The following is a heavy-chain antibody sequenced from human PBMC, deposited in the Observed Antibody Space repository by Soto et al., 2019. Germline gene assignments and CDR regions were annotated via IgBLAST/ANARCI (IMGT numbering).Heavy chain of an antibody. Sequence: EVQLVESGGGLVQPGGSLRLSCSASGFTFSSYSMNWVRQAPGKELEWLSYISGSGNTMYYADSVKGRFTIARDNAQKSLYPQLNNLRDDDTAMYYCARDPKSGNQKLYFDYWGQGTLVTVSS. D-gene: IGHD4-4*01. CDR3: ARDPKSGNQKLYFDY. CDR1: GFTFSSYS. CDR2: ISGSGNTM. J-gene: IGHJ4*02. V-gene: IGHV3-48*02.